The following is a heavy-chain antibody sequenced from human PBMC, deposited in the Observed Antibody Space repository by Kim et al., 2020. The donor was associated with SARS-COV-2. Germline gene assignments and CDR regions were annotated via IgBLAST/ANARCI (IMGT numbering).Heavy chain of an antibody. Sequence: GGSLRLSCAASGFTFRSYAMSWIRQAPGRGLEWVSAISDSGGGRYYADSVKGRFTISRDNSKNTLYLQMNSLRAEDTALYYCAKVTWDGLADYWGQGTL. V-gene: IGHV3-23*01. CDR3: AKVTWDGLADY. CDR1: GFTFRSYA. CDR2: ISDSGGGR. D-gene: IGHD6-19*01. J-gene: IGHJ4*02.